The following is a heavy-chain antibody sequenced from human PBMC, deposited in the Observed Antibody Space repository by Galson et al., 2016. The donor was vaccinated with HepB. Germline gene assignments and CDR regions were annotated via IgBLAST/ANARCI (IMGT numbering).Heavy chain of an antibody. D-gene: IGHD6-19*01. CDR2: IYWNDDN. Sequence: PALVKPTQTLTLTCTFSGFSLTTTAVGVGWFRQPPGNALEWLALIYWNDDNHYSPSPRSWLTLTKDTSKNHVVLTMTNMDPVDTATYYCAHGSGWLFDYWGQGTLVTVSS. V-gene: IGHV2-5*01. J-gene: IGHJ4*02. CDR3: AHGSGWLFDY. CDR1: GFSLTTTAVG.